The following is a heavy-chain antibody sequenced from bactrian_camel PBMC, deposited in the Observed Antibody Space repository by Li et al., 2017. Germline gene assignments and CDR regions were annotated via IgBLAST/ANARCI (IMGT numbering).Heavy chain of an antibody. D-gene: IGHD3*01. Sequence: HVQLVESGGGSVQAGGSLRLSCAASGYSYSIHCMGWFHQAPGKAREGIAGIRRDGDAYYVDSVKGRFTISQDNAKNTLYLQMNSLKPEDTAMYYCAANSRSFGCPARALTVDAFTDWGQGTQVTVS. CDR3: AANSRSFGCPARALTVDAFTD. CDR1: GYSYSIHC. J-gene: IGHJ4*01. V-gene: IGHV3S6*01. CDR2: IRRDGDA.